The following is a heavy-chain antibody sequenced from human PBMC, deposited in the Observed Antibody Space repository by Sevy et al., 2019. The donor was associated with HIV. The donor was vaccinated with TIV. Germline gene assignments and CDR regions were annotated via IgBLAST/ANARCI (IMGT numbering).Heavy chain of an antibody. J-gene: IGHJ5*02. CDR1: GGSISSYY. V-gene: IGHV4-59*12. CDR2: IYYSGST. Sequence: SETLSLTCTVSGGSISSYYWSWIRQPPGKGLEWIAYIYYSGSTKYNPSLKSRVTISVDTSKNQFSLKLSSVTAAGTAVYYCAGTGKEDWFGPLGQGTLVTVSS. CDR3: AGTGKEDWFGP. D-gene: IGHD7-27*01.